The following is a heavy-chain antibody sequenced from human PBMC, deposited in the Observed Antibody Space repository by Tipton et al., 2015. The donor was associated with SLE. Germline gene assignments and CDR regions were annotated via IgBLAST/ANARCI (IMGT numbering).Heavy chain of an antibody. CDR2: ISSSGGTI. Sequence: SLRLSCEASGFTFSNYEVNWVRQAPGKGLEWVSYISSSGGTIHYADSVKGRFIISRDNSKRMLYLQMDSLRDEDTAIYYCAKMGGFCSGVTCPWDYWGQGTLVTVSS. CDR3: AKMGGFCSGVTCPWDY. CDR1: GFTFSNYE. D-gene: IGHD2-15*01. J-gene: IGHJ4*02. V-gene: IGHV3-48*03.